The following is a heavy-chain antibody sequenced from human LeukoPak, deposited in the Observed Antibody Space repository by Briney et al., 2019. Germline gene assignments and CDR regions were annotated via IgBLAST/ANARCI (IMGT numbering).Heavy chain of an antibody. CDR3: ARGRQEYNSSSGYYYYYMDV. Sequence: SETLSLTCTVSGGSISNYYWSWIRQPPGKGLEWIGYIYYSGRTNYNPSFKSRVTISVDTSKNQFSLKLSSVTAADTAVYYCARGRQEYNSSSGYYYYYMDVWGDGTTVTVSS. CDR2: IYYSGRT. J-gene: IGHJ6*03. D-gene: IGHD6-6*01. V-gene: IGHV4-59*01. CDR1: GGSISNYY.